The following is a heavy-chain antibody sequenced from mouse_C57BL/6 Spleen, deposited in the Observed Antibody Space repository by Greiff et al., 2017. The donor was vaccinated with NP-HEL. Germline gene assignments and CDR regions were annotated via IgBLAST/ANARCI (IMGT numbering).Heavy chain of an antibody. D-gene: IGHD1-1*01. CDR1: GYTFTDYN. CDR2: VNPNNGGT. V-gene: IGHV1-18*01. CDR3: ARDYGSSYAMDY. Sequence: VQLKQSGPELVKPGASVKIPCKASGYTFTDYNMDWVKQSHGKSLEWIGNVNPNNGGTIYNQKFKGKATLTVDNSSSTDYMELRSLTSEDTAVYYCARDYGSSYAMDYWGQGTSVTVSS. J-gene: IGHJ4*01.